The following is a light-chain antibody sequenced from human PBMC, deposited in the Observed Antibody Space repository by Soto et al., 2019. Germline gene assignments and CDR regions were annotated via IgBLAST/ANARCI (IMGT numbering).Light chain of an antibody. J-gene: IGKJ1*01. Sequence: DIQMTQSPSTLSASVGDRVTITCRASQSISSWLAWYQQKPGKAPKLLIYKASSLESGVPLRFSGSVSGTEFTLTISSLQPDDFATYYCQQYNSYWTFGQGTKVEIK. CDR3: QQYNSYWT. CDR1: QSISSW. V-gene: IGKV1-5*03. CDR2: KAS.